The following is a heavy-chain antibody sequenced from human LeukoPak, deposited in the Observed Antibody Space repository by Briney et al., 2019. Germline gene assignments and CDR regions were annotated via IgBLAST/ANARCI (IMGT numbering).Heavy chain of an antibody. D-gene: IGHD3-3*01. CDR3: ARVFSESDFWSGNYYYYMDV. CDR1: GGSISSYY. V-gene: IGHV4-39*07. Sequence: SETLSLTCTVSGGSISSYYWSWIRQPPGKGLEWIGSIYYSGSTYYNPSLKSRVTISVDTSKNQFSLKLSSVTAADTAVYYCARVFSESDFWSGNYYYYMDVWGKGTTVTVSS. J-gene: IGHJ6*03. CDR2: IYYSGST.